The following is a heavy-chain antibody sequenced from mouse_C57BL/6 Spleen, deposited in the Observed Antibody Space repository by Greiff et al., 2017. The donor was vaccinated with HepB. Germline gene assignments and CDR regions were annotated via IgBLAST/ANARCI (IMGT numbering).Heavy chain of an antibody. J-gene: IGHJ1*03. CDR3: ARGGTEWYFDV. D-gene: IGHD3-3*01. CDR2: IDPSDSYT. Sequence: VQLQQSGAELVMPGASVKLSCKASGYTFTSYWMHWVKQRPGQGLEWIGEIDPSDSYTNYNQKFKGKSTLTVDKSSSTAYMQLSSLTSEDSAVYYCARGGTEWYFDVWGTGTTVTVSS. V-gene: IGHV1-69*01. CDR1: GYTFTSYW.